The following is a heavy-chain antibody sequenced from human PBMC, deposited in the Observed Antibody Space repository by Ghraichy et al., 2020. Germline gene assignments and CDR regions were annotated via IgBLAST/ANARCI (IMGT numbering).Heavy chain of an antibody. J-gene: IGHJ4*02. CDR1: GGSVSSGSYY. V-gene: IGHV4-61*01. CDR2: IYYSGST. Sequence: LSLTCTVSGGSVSSGSYYWSWIRQPPGKGLEWIGYIYYSGSTNYNPSLKSRVTISVDTSKNQFSLKLSSVTAADTAVYYCVRGGMRSGDWGQGTLVTVSS. CDR3: VRGGMRSGD. D-gene: IGHD3-10*01.